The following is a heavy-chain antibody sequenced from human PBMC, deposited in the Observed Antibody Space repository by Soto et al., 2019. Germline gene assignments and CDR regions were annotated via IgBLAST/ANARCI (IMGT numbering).Heavy chain of an antibody. CDR3: TRGPRPSSTGTGAY. D-gene: IGHD3-10*01. CDR1: GFIFMMYS. CDR2: IYNDGTYS. Sequence: PGESLSLSCAASGFIFMMYSVHWVRQRPGKGLVWISRIYNDGTYSDYADSVRGRFTTSRDNVNDTLYIQMNNLRAEDSGLYYCTRGPRPSSTGTGAYWGQGTQVTVSS. J-gene: IGHJ4*02. V-gene: IGHV3-74*01.